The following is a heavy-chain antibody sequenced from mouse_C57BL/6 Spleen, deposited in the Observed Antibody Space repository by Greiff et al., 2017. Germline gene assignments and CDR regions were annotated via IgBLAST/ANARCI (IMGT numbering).Heavy chain of an antibody. V-gene: IGHV5-16*01. D-gene: IGHD1-1*01. J-gene: IGHJ4*01. CDR1: GFTFSDYY. CDR3: ARDKSSYYAMDY. CDR2: ISYDGSST. Sequence: EVMLVESEGGLVQPGSSMKLSCTASGFTFSDYYMAWVRQVPEKGLEWVANISYDGSSTYYLDSLKSRFIISRDNAKNILDLQMSSLKSEDTATYYCARDKSSYYAMDYWGQGTSVTVSS.